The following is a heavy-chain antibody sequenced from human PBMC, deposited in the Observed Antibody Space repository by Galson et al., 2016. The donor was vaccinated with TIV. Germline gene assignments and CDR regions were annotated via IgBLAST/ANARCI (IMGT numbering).Heavy chain of an antibody. V-gene: IGHV4-39*01. CDR2: IYYSGSA. CDR1: GGSISSTSYY. J-gene: IGHJ5*02. CDR3: ATYCSSTTCLFNP. Sequence: ETLSLTCTVSGGSISSTSYYWGWIRQPPGKGLEWIGNIYYSGSAYYNPSLKSRVTISVDTSKNQFSLKLSSVTAADTAVYYCATYCSSTTCLFNPWGQGTLVTVSS. D-gene: IGHD2-2*01.